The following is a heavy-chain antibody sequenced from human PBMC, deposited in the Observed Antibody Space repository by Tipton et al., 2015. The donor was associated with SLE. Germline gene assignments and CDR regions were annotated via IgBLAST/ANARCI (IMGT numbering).Heavy chain of an antibody. CDR2: IYTSGST. J-gene: IGHJ2*01. CDR1: GGSISSGSYY. V-gene: IGHV4-61*02. D-gene: IGHD3-3*01. Sequence: TLSLTCTVSGGSISSGSYYWSWIRQPAGKGLEWIGRIYTSGSTNYNPSLKSRVTISVDTSKNQFSLKLSSVTAADTAVYYCARAGYYDYWSGDYKAYWYFDLWGRGTLVTVSS. CDR3: ARAGYYDYWSGDYKAYWYFDL.